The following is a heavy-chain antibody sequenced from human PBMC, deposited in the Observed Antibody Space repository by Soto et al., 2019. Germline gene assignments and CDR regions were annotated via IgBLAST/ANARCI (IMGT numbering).Heavy chain of an antibody. J-gene: IGHJ5*02. D-gene: IGHD4-17*01. Sequence: QVQLVQSGAEVKKPGSSVKVSCKASGGTFSSYAISWVGQAPGQGLEWMGGIIPIFGTANYAQKFQGRVTITADESTSTAYMELSRLRSEDTAVYYCAATMDYGDPTEWFDPWGQGTLVTVSS. CDR2: IIPIFGTA. V-gene: IGHV1-69*01. CDR1: GGTFSSYA. CDR3: AATMDYGDPTEWFDP.